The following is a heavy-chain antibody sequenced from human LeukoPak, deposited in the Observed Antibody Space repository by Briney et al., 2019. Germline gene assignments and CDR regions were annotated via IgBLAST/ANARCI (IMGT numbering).Heavy chain of an antibody. D-gene: IGHD4-23*01. Sequence: SQTLSLTCTVSGGSISSGGHYWSWIRQHPGKGLEWIGYIYYSGSTYCNPSLKSRITMSVDSSKNQFSLKLTSVTAADTAVYYCARGVGYGGKADFDYWGQGTLVTVSS. CDR2: IYYSGST. J-gene: IGHJ4*02. CDR3: ARGVGYGGKADFDY. V-gene: IGHV4-31*03. CDR1: GGSISSGGHY.